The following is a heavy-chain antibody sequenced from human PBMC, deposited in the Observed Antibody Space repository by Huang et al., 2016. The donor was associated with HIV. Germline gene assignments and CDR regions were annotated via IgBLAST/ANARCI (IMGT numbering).Heavy chain of an antibody. CDR3: ARGQGGYYYYYMDV. V-gene: IGHV4-34*01. J-gene: IGHJ6*03. CDR1: GGSFSGYY. CDR2: INHSEST. Sequence: QVQLQQWGAGLLRPSETLSLTCAVYGGSFSGYYGTWIRQPPGKGLEWIGEINHSESTNYNPSLKSRGTMSVDTSRNQFSLTLTSVTAADTAVYYCARGQGGYYYYYMDVLGKGTTVTVSS.